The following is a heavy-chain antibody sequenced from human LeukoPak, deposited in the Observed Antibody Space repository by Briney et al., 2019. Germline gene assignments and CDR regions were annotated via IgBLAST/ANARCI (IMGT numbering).Heavy chain of an antibody. CDR2: ISSSGSSI. D-gene: IGHD1-20*01. CDR1: GFTFSDYY. CDR3: AREDITTAYYFDY. V-gene: IGHV3-11*04. Sequence: PGGSLRLSCAASGFTFSDYYMIWIRQAPGKGLEWVSYISSSGSSIYYADSVKGRFIISRDNAKHSLYLQMDSLRAEDTAVYYCAREDITTAYYFDYWGQGTLVTVSS. J-gene: IGHJ4*02.